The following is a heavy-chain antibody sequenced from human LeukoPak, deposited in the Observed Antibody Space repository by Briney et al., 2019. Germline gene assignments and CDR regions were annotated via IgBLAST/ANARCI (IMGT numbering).Heavy chain of an antibody. CDR2: IKSKTDGGTT. J-gene: IGHJ4*02. Sequence: GGSLRLSCAASGFTFSNAWMSWVRQAPGKGLEWVGRIKSKTDGGTTDYAAPVKGRFTISRDDSKNTLCLQMNSLKTEDTAVYYCTTDSVPAAFDYWGQGTLVTVSS. CDR1: GFTFSNAW. D-gene: IGHD2-2*01. CDR3: TTDSVPAAFDY. V-gene: IGHV3-15*01.